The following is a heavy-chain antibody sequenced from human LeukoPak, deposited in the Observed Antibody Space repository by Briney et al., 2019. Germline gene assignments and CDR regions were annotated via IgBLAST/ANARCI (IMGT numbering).Heavy chain of an antibody. CDR3: ARDPIDPDVYCSGGSCTYYFDY. D-gene: IGHD2-15*01. J-gene: IGHJ4*02. V-gene: IGHV1-69*04. CDR1: GGTFSSYA. Sequence: SVKVSCKASGGTFSSYAISWVRQAPGQGREWMGRIIPILGIANYAQKFQCRVTITADKSTSTAYMELSSLRSEDTAVYYCARDPIDPDVYCSGGSCTYYFDYWGQGTLVTVSS. CDR2: IIPILGIA.